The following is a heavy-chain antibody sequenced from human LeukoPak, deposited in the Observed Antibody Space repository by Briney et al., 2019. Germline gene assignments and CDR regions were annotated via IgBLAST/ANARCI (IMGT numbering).Heavy chain of an antibody. CDR2: ISAYNGDT. J-gene: IGHJ4*02. V-gene: IGHV1-18*01. CDR1: GYTFTSYG. CDR3: ARDSYCSSTSCYPYYFDY. D-gene: IGHD2-2*01. Sequence: ASVKVSCKASGYTFTSYGICWVRQAPGQGLEWMGWISAYNGDTNYAQKHQGRVTMTTDTSTSTAYMELRSLRSDDTAVYYCARDSYCSSTSCYPYYFDYWGQGTLVTVSS.